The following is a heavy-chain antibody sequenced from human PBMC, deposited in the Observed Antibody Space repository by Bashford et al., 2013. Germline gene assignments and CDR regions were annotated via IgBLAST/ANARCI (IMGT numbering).Heavy chain of an antibody. D-gene: IGHD3-10*01. Sequence: SETLSLTCTVSGGSVSSGNYYWGWIRQPPGKGLEWIGSIYSSGSTDYNSSLKSRVTIYVDTSKNQFSLELSSVTAADTAMYYCARPMVRGVPYGMDIWGQGTTVTVSS. CDR1: GGSVSSGNYY. J-gene: IGHJ6*02. CDR3: ARPMVRGVPYGMDI. CDR2: IYSSGST. V-gene: IGHV4-39*01.